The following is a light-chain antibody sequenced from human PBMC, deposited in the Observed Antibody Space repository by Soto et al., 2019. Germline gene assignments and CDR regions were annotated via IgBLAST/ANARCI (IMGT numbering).Light chain of an antibody. J-gene: IGKJ2*01. V-gene: IGKV3-11*01. CDR1: QSVSSY. CDR2: DAS. CDR3: QQRINGPYT. Sequence: EIVLTQSPATLSLSPGERATLSCRASQSVSSYLVWYQQKPGQAPGLVIYDASNRATGIPARFSASGSGTDFTLTISSLEPEDFAIYYCQQRINGPYTFGQGTKLEIK.